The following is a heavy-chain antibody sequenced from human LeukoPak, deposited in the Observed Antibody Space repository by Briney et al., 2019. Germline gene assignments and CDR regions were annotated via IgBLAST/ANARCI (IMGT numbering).Heavy chain of an antibody. CDR3: ARGAPYSSNWFYYFDC. CDR2: ISSSSSI. D-gene: IGHD6-13*01. Sequence: NPGGSLRLSCAASGFTFSGYNMNWVRQAPGKGLEWVSSISSSSSIYYADSVKGRFTISRDNAKNSLFLQMNNLRAEDTALYYCARGAPYSSNWFYYFDCWGQGTLVTVSS. J-gene: IGHJ4*02. CDR1: GFTFSGYN. V-gene: IGHV3-69-1*01.